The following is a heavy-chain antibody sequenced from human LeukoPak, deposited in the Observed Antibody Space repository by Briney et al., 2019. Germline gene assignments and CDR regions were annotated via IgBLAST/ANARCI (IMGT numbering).Heavy chain of an antibody. CDR1: GYSISSGYY. CDR2: IYHSGST. Sequence: SETLSLTCAVCGYSISSGYYWGWIRPPPGKGLEWIGSIYHSGSTYYNPSLKSRVTISVDTSKNQFSLKLSSVTAADTAVYYCARVYSYDAFDIWGQGTMVTVSS. J-gene: IGHJ3*02. V-gene: IGHV4-38-2*01. CDR3: ARVYSYDAFDI. D-gene: IGHD5-18*01.